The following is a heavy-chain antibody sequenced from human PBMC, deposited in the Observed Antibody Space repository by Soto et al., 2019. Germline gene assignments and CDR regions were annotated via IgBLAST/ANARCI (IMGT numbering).Heavy chain of an antibody. J-gene: IGHJ4*02. D-gene: IGHD2-15*01. CDR2: IHYSGST. Sequence: SETLSLTCAVSGGSISSYYWSWIRQPPGKRLEWIGYIHYSGSTTYNPSLKSRVTISVDTSKNQFSLKLSSVTAADAAVYYCAGHCSGGSCYSGGFGTFDYWGQGTLVTVSS. CDR3: AGHCSGGSCYSGGFGTFDY. CDR1: GGSISSYY. V-gene: IGHV4-59*08.